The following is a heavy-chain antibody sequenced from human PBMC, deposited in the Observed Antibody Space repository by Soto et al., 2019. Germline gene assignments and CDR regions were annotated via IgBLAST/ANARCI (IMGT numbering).Heavy chain of an antibody. Sequence: PGGSLRLSCAASGFTFSSYAMSWVRQAPGKGLEWVSAISGSGGSTYYADSVKGRFTISRDNSKNTLYLQMNSLRAEDTAVYYCVRTIQPGTTTYFESWGQGTLVTVSS. CDR1: GFTFSSYA. D-gene: IGHD1-1*01. CDR3: VRTIQPGTTTYFES. J-gene: IGHJ4*02. CDR2: ISGSGGST. V-gene: IGHV3-23*01.